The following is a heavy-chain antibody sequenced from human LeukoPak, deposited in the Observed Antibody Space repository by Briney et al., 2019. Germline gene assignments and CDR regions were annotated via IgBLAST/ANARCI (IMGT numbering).Heavy chain of an antibody. D-gene: IGHD3-22*01. J-gene: IGHJ3*02. CDR1: GYTFTGYY. Sequence: ASVKVSCKASGYTFTGYYMHWVRQAPGPGLEWMGWINPNSGGTNYAQKFQGRVTMTRDTSISTAYMELSRLRSDDTAVYYCASISGYDSSGYYSAFDIWGQGTMVTVSS. CDR2: INPNSGGT. V-gene: IGHV1-2*02. CDR3: ASISGYDSSGYYSAFDI.